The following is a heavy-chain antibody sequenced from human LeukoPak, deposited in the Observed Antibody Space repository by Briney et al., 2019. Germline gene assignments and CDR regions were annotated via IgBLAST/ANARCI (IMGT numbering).Heavy chain of an antibody. CDR1: GGSISSSGYY. Sequence: SETLSLTCTVSGGSISSSGYYWAWIRQPPGKRLEWIGRIYYSGSTYYNPSLKSRVTISVDTSKNQFSLKLSSVTAADTAVYYCARRSYSSSSGTFEYWGHGTLVTVSS. CDR2: IYYSGST. J-gene: IGHJ4*01. V-gene: IGHV4-39*01. CDR3: ARRSYSSSSGTFEY. D-gene: IGHD6-6*01.